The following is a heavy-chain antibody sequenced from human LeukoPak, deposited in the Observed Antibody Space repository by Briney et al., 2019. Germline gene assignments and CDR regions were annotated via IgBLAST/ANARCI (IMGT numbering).Heavy chain of an antibody. D-gene: IGHD2-8*01. J-gene: IGHJ3*02. V-gene: IGHV3-13*04. CDR3: ARLGFTKDAFDI. Sequence: PGGSLRLSCAASGFTFSSYDMHWVRQATGKRLEWVSAIGTAGDTYYPGSVKGRFTISRENAKNSLYLQMNSLRAGDTAVYYCARLGFTKDAFDIRGRGTMVTVSS. CDR1: GFTFSSYD. CDR2: IGTAGDT.